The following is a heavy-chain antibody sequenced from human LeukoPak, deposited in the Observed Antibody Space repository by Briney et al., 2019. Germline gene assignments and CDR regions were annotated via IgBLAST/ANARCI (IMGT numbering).Heavy chain of an antibody. V-gene: IGHV3-23*01. D-gene: IGHD4-17*01. CDR2: ISGSGGST. CDR1: GFTFSSYG. CDR3: AKGGYGDHYYYYYYMDV. J-gene: IGHJ6*03. Sequence: GGTLRLSCAASGFTFSSYGMSWVRQAPGKGLEWVSAISGSGGSTYYADSVKGRFTISRDNSENTLYLQMNSLRVEDTAVYYCAKGGYGDHYYYYYYMDVWGKGTTVTISS.